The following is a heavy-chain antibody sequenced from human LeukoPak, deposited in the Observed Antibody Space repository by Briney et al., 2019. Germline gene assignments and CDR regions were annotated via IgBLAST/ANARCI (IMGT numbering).Heavy chain of an antibody. CDR1: VFIFSTIW. CDR3: AYGIAVDGSGGDFDD. V-gene: IGHV3-74*01. CDR2: INSDGSNT. D-gene: IGHD6-19*01. J-gene: IGHJ6*02. Sequence: GGSLRHSWPLAVFIFSTIWTCWVRQAPGKGLVWVSRINSDGSNTNYADSVKGRFTISRDNAKNTLYLQMNSLRAEDTAVYYCAYGIAVDGSGGDFDDWGQGTTVT.